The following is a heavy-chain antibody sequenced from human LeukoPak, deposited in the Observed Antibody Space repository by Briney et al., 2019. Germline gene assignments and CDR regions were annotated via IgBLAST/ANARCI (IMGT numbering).Heavy chain of an antibody. CDR1: GGSISSGGYY. Sequence: PSQTLSLTCTVSGGSISSGGYYWSWIRQPPGKGLEWIGYIYHSGSTYYNPSLKSRVTISVDKSKNQFSLKLSSVTAADTAVYYCARGEVGGIIDYWGQGTLVTVSS. CDR2: IYHSGST. CDR3: ARGEVGGIIDY. D-gene: IGHD3-16*01. J-gene: IGHJ4*02. V-gene: IGHV4-30-2*01.